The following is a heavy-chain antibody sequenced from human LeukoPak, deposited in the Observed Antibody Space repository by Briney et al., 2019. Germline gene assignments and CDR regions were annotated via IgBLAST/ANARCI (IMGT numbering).Heavy chain of an antibody. Sequence: GASVKVSCKASGYTFTSYYMHWVRQAPGQGLEWMGIINPSGGSTSYAQKFQGRVTMTRDMSTSTVYMELSSLRSEDTAVYYCARDTMVRGVIHHWGQGTLVTVSS. CDR3: ARDTMVRGVIHH. J-gene: IGHJ1*01. CDR2: INPSGGST. V-gene: IGHV1-46*01. D-gene: IGHD3-10*01. CDR1: GYTFTSYY.